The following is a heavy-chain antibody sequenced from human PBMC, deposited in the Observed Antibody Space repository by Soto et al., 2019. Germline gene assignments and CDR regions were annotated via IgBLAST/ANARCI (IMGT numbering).Heavy chain of an antibody. V-gene: IGHV4-59*01. CDR1: GGSISSYY. D-gene: IGHD5-18*01. CDR2: IYYSGST. CDR3: ARLQRGYSYGQKGYSFDY. Sequence: SETLPHTWTVSGGSISSYYWSWIRQPPGKGLEWIGYIYYSGSTNYNPSLKSRVTISVDTSKNQFSLKLSSVTAADTAVYYFARLQRGYSYGQKGYSFDYWGQGTLVTVSS. J-gene: IGHJ4*02.